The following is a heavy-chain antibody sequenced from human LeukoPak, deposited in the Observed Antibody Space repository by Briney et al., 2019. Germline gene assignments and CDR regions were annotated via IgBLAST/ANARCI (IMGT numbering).Heavy chain of an antibody. V-gene: IGHV3-30*02. J-gene: IGHJ4*02. D-gene: IGHD3-9*01. CDR3: ARGRAYYDILMYGPFDY. CDR2: IRYDGSNK. Sequence: GGSLRLSCAASGFTFSSYGMHWVRQAPGKGLEWVAFIRYDGSNKYYADSVKGRFTISRDNSKNTLYLQMNSLRAEDTAVYYCARGRAYYDILMYGPFDYWGQGTLVTVSS. CDR1: GFTFSSYG.